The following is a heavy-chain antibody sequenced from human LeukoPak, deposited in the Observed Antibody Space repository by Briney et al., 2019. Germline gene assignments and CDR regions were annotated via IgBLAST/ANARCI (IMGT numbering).Heavy chain of an antibody. D-gene: IGHD5-24*01. J-gene: IGHJ2*01. CDR3: ARERGGYNYWYFDL. V-gene: IGHV4-61*02. CDR2: IYTSGST. CDR1: GGYISSGSYY. Sequence: SQTLSLTCTVSGGYISSGSYYWSWIRQPAGKGLEWMGRIYTSGSTNYNPSLKSRDTISVDTSKNQSSLNLSSVTAADTAVYYCARERGGYNYWYFDLWGRGTLVTVSS.